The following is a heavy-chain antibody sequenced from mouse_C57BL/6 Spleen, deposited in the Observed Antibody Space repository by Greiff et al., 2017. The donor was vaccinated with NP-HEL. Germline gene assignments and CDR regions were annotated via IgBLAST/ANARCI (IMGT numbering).Heavy chain of an antibody. CDR3: AYYDSTSCYWYFDV. Sequence: QVQLQQPGAELVKPGASVKLSCKASGYTFTSYWMHWVKQRPGQGLEWIGMIDPISGSTNYNEKFKSKATLTVDKSSSTAYMQLSSLTSEDAAVYYCAYYDSTSCYWYFDVWGTGTTVTVSS. D-gene: IGHD1-1*01. J-gene: IGHJ1*03. CDR2: IDPISGST. V-gene: IGHV1-64*01. CDR1: GYTFTSYW.